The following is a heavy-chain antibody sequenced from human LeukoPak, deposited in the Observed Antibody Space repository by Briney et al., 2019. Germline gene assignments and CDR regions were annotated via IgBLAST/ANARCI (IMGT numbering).Heavy chain of an antibody. V-gene: IGHV3-48*01. D-gene: IGHD6-13*01. CDR2: ISSSGTTI. Sequence: GGSLRLSWAASGFTFSSYSMNWVRQAPGKGLEWVSYISSSGTTIYYADSVKGRFTISRDNAKNSLYLQMKSLGVGPTGVQFCATVRGLSVAGGAIEYWGQGTLVTVSS. CDR1: GFTFSSYS. J-gene: IGHJ4*02. CDR3: ATVRGLSVAGGAIEY.